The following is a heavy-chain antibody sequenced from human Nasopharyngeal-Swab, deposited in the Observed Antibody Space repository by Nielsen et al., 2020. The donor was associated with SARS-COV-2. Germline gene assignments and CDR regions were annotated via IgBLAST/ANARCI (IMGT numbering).Heavy chain of an antibody. V-gene: IGHV3-66*02. J-gene: IGHJ6*02. CDR3: ARDGLDYDFWSAYFMDV. D-gene: IGHD3-3*01. Sequence: GGSLRLSCEASGFTVSSNYMSWVRQAPGKGLECVSIIYSGGDIYYADSVKGRFTISRDNSKNTLYLQMNSLRAEDTAVYYCARDGLDYDFWSAYFMDVWGQGTTVTVSS. CDR2: IYSGGDI. CDR1: GFTVSSNY.